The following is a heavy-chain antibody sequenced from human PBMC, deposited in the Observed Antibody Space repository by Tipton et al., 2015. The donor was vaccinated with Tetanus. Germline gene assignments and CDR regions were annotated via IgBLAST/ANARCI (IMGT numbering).Heavy chain of an antibody. CDR2: IEIDARGGAT. J-gene: IGHJ4*02. V-gene: IGHV3-49*05. CDR3: AREPVRRSDY. CDR1: GGSLRSGDHY. Sequence: GLVKPSETLSLTCSVSGGSLRSGDHYWSWIRQPPGKGLEWLSFIEIDARGGATRYAASVQDRFTISRDDSKNTVYLEMNSLNSEDTAVYFCAREPVRRSDYWGQGTLVTVSS.